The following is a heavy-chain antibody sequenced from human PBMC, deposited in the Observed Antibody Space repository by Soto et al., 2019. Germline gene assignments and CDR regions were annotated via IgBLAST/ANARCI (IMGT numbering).Heavy chain of an antibody. Sequence: GGSLRLSCAASGFTFTRYIMNWVRQAPGKGLEWVSSISSTTNYIYYGGSMKGRFTISRDNAKNSLYLEMNSLRAEDTAVYYCARESEDLTSNFDYWGQGTLVTVSS. CDR2: ISSTTNYI. V-gene: IGHV3-21*06. CDR3: ARESEDLTSNFDY. J-gene: IGHJ4*02. CDR1: GFTFTRYI.